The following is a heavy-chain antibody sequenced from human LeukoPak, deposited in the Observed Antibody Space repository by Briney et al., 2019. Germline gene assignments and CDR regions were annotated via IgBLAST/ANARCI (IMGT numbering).Heavy chain of an antibody. Sequence: PGGSLRLSCVASGFTVSTNYMGWVRQAPGKGLEWVSVIYSGGSTYYADSVKGRFTISRDNSKNTLYLQMNSLRAEDTAVYYCAKTPARYYFDYWGQGTLVTVSS. V-gene: IGHV3-53*01. J-gene: IGHJ4*02. CDR1: GFTVSTNY. D-gene: IGHD3-10*01. CDR2: IYSGGST. CDR3: AKTPARYYFDY.